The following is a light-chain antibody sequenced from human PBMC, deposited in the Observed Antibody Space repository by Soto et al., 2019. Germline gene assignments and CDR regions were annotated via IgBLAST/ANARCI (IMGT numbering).Light chain of an antibody. J-gene: IGKJ1*01. V-gene: IGKV1-5*03. CDR1: QSIRSW. CDR2: KAS. CDR3: QQFNSYPWT. Sequence: DIQMTQSPSTLSASVGDRVTITCRASQSIRSWLAWYQQKPGKAPRLLIYKASSLESGVPSRFSGSGSGTEFTVTISSLQPEDFATYYCQQFNSYPWTFGQGTKVDIK.